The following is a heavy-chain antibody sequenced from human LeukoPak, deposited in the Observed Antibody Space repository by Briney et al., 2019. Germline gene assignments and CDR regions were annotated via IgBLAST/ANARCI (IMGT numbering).Heavy chain of an antibody. J-gene: IGHJ4*02. CDR2: INPNSGGT. V-gene: IGHV1-2*02. D-gene: IGHD3-10*01. CDR1: GYTFTGYY. CDR3: ARGARSMVRGPNIDY. Sequence: ASVKVSCKASGYTFTGYYMHRVRQAPGQGLEWMGWINPNSGGTNYAQKFQGRVTMTRDTSISTAYMELSRLRSDDTAVYYCARGARSMVRGPNIDYWGQGTLVTVSS.